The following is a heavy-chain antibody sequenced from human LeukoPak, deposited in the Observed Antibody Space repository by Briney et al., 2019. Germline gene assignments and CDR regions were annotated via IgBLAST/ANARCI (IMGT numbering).Heavy chain of an antibody. CDR3: ATLPYSSSGYEHFDY. V-gene: IGHV3-21*01. CDR1: GFTFSSYS. Sequence: PGGSLRLSCAASGFTFSSYSMNWVRQAPGKGLEWVSSISSSSSYIYYADSVKGRFTISRDNAKNSLYLQMNSLRAEDTAVYYCATLPYSSSGYEHFDYGGQGPLVTVSS. D-gene: IGHD6-13*01. CDR2: ISSSSSYI. J-gene: IGHJ4*02.